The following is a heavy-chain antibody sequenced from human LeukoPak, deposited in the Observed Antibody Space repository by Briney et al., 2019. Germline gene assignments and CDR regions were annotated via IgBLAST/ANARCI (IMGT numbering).Heavy chain of an antibody. CDR1: GYTVTSYG. CDR2: ISAYNGDT. Sequence: ASVKVSCKDSGYTVTSYGISWVRQAPGQGLEWMGWISAYNGDTNYAQTLQGRVTMTTDTSTSTAYMELRSVRADGTAVYYCARVLDILTVVYAFDIWGQGTMVTDSS. D-gene: IGHD3-9*01. J-gene: IGHJ3*02. V-gene: IGHV1-18*01. CDR3: ARVLDILTVVYAFDI.